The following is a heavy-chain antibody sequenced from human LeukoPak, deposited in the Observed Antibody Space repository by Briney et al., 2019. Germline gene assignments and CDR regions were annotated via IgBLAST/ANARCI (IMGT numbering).Heavy chain of an antibody. CDR1: GGSISSYY. J-gene: IGHJ3*02. CDR3: AREKVVAVAVKGNDAFDI. Sequence: SETLSLTCTVSGGSISSYYWSWIRQPAGKGLEWIGRIYTSGSTNYNPSLKSRVTMSVDTSKNQFSLKLSSVTAADTAVYYCAREKVVAVAVKGNDAFDIWGQGTMVTVSS. V-gene: IGHV4-4*07. CDR2: IYTSGST. D-gene: IGHD2-15*01.